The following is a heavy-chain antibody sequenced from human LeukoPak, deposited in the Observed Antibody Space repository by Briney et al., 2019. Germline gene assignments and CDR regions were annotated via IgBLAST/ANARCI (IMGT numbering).Heavy chain of an antibody. D-gene: IGHD1-1*01. Sequence: GGSLRLSCAASGFTFSGYWMSWVRQAPGKGLEWVANIKPDGSNEYYADSVKGRFTISRDNAKNSLYLHMNSLRVEDTAIYYCVININWSFGSWGQGDVVIVSS. CDR1: GFTFSGYW. CDR3: VININWSFGS. CDR2: IKPDGSNE. J-gene: IGHJ4*02. V-gene: IGHV3-7*01.